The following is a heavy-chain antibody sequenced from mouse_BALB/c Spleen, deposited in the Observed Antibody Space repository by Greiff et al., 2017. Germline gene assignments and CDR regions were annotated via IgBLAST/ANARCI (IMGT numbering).Heavy chain of an antibody. V-gene: IGHV1S132*01. CDR3: ARRGGNYKDYAMDY. D-gene: IGHD2-1*01. CDR1: GYTFTSYW. CDR2: IFPGTGTT. J-gene: IGHJ4*01. Sequence: QVQLKESGAELVKPGASVKLSCKTSGYTFTSYWIQWVKQRPGQGLGWIGEIFPGTGTTYYNEKFKGKATLTIDTSSSTAYMQLSSLTSEDSAVYFCARRGGNYKDYAMDYWGQGTSGTVSS.